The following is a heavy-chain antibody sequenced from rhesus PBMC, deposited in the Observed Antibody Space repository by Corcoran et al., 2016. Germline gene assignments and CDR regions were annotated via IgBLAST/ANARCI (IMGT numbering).Heavy chain of an antibody. V-gene: IGHV1S2*01. CDR3: AREGAGDDSGEYFEF. Sequence: QAQLVQSGAEVKKPGSAVKVTCKASGYPFPDYYMHWGRQAPRQGLEWMGWINPYNGNTKYAQKFQGRVTMTRDTSTSTAYMELSSLRSEDTAVYYCAREGAGDDSGEYFEFWGQGALVTVSS. CDR1: GYPFPDYY. D-gene: IGHD3-28*01. J-gene: IGHJ1*01. CDR2: INPYNGNT.